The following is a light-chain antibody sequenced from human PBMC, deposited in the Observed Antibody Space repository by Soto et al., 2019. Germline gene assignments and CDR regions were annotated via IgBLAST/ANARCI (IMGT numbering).Light chain of an antibody. CDR3: QQRSNWPTYT. Sequence: EIVLTQSPATLSLSPGERATLSCRASQSVNSNLAWYQQKPGQAPRLLIFDASNRATGIPARFSGSGSGTDFTLTISSLEPEDFAVYYCQQRSNWPTYTFGQGTKLEIK. V-gene: IGKV3-11*01. J-gene: IGKJ2*01. CDR2: DAS. CDR1: QSVNSN.